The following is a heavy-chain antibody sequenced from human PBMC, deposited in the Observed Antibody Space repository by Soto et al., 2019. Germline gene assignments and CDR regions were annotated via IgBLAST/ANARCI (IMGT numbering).Heavy chain of an antibody. CDR2: ISYDGSNK. CDR1: GFTFSSYS. J-gene: IGHJ4*02. V-gene: IGHV3-30*18. D-gene: IGHD3-22*01. CDR3: AKDLYYYDSSGYSPPGY. Sequence: PGGSLRLSCAASGFTFSSYSMNWVRQAPGKGLEWVAVISYDGSNKYYADSVKGRFTISRDNSKNTLYLQMNSLRAEDTAVYYCAKDLYYYDSSGYSPPGYWGQGTLVTVSS.